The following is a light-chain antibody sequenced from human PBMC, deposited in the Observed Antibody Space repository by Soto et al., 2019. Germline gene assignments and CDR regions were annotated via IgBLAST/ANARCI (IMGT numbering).Light chain of an antibody. CDR1: SSDVGGYNY. CDR2: DVS. V-gene: IGLV2-14*03. CDR3: SSYTTSNTRQIV. Sequence: QSVLTQLASVSGSPGQSITISCPGTSSDVGGYNYVSWYQHHPGKAPKLMIYDVSNRPSGVSNRFSGSKSGNAASLTISGLQPEDEADYYCSSYTTSNTRQIVFGTGTKVTVL. J-gene: IGLJ1*01.